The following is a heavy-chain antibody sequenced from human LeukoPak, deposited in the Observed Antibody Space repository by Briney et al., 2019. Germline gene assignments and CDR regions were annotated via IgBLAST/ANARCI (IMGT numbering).Heavy chain of an antibody. J-gene: IGHJ4*02. CDR3: ARAGPIDY. CDR2: IYSGGST. CDR1: GFTFSSYA. Sequence: GGSLRLSCAASGFTFSSYAMNWVRQAPGKGLEWVSVIYSGGSTYYAASVEGRFTISRDNSKNTVYLQMNSLRVEDTAVYYCARAGPIDYWGQGTLVTVSS. V-gene: IGHV3-23*03.